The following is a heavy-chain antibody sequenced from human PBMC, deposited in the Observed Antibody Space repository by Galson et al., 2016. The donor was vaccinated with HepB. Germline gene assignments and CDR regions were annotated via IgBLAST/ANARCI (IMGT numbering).Heavy chain of an antibody. J-gene: IGHJ4*02. CDR2: ISGSSGTI. CDR3: ANGGGYSYATRVAY. V-gene: IGHV3-23*01. Sequence: SLRLSCAASGFTFSSYAMSWFRQAPGKGLEWVSAISGSSGTIKYADSVKGRFIISRDKSKNTLYLQMNSLRAEDTAVYYCANGGGYSYATRVAYWGQGTLVTVAS. CDR1: GFTFSSYA. D-gene: IGHD5-18*01.